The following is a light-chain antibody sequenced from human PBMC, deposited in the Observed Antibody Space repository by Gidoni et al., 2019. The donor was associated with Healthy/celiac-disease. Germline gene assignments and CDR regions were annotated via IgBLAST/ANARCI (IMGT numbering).Light chain of an antibody. V-gene: IGKV1-16*02. CDR3: QQYYRYPLT. J-gene: IGKJ4*01. CDR1: QDIGDS. Sequence: DILMSQFPSSLSASVGDRVTISCRSSQDIGDSLAWFQRKPRKARKSLICAATNLHGGVPSKFRGDESGKEYSLTVERLQREYFASYYCQQYYRYPLTFGGGTGVEIK. CDR2: AAT.